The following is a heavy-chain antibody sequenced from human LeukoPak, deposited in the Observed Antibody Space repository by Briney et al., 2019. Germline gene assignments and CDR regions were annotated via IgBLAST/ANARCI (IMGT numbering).Heavy chain of an antibody. CDR1: GGSISSYY. J-gene: IGHJ3*02. V-gene: IGHV4-59*01. Sequence: SETLSLTCTVSGGSISSYYWSWIRQPPGKGLEWIGYIYYSGSTNYNPSLKSRVTISVDTSKNQFSLKVSSVTAADTAVYYCARDDVTGTGVFDIWGQGTMVTVSS. CDR2: IYYSGST. CDR3: ARDDVTGTGVFDI. D-gene: IGHD1-7*01.